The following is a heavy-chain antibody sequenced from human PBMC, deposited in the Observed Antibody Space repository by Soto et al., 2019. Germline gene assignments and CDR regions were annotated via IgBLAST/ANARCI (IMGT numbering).Heavy chain of an antibody. V-gene: IGHV3-30*18. D-gene: IGHD3-9*01. Sequence: QVQLVESGGGVVQPGRSLRLSCAASGFTFSSYGMHWVRQAPGKGLEWVAVISYDGSNKYYADSVKGRFTISRDNSKNTLYLQMNSLRAEDTAVYYCAKDLNRVRYFDWLFPVDYWGQGTLVTVSS. CDR2: ISYDGSNK. J-gene: IGHJ4*02. CDR3: AKDLNRVRYFDWLFPVDY. CDR1: GFTFSSYG.